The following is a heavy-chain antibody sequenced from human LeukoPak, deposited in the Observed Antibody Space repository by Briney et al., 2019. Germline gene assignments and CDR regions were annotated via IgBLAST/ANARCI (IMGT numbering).Heavy chain of an antibody. CDR1: GYSFNSYW. Sequence: GESLKISCKGSGYSFNSYWIGWVRQMPGKGLEWMGIIYPGDSDTRYSPSFQGQVTISADKSISTAYLQWSSLKASDSAVYYCARQGRRFGESLTSHAFDIWGQGTMVTLSS. V-gene: IGHV5-51*01. J-gene: IGHJ3*02. CDR3: ARQGRRFGESLTSHAFDI. CDR2: IYPGDSDT. D-gene: IGHD3-10*01.